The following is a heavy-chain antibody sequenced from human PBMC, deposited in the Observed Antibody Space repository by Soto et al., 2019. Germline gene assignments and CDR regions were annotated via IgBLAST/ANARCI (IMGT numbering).Heavy chain of an antibody. J-gene: IGHJ5*02. CDR2: IWYDGSNK. V-gene: IGHV3-33*08. Sequence: PGGSLRLSCAASGFTFSSYAMSWVRQAPGKGLEWVAVIWYDGSNKNYADSVKGRFTITRDNSKNTLYLQMSSLRAEDTAVYYCASSISWGQGTLVTVSS. CDR3: ASSIS. CDR1: GFTFSSYA.